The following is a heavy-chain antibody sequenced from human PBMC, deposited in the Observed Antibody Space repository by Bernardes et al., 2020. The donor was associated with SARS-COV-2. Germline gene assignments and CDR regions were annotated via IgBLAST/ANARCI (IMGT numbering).Heavy chain of an antibody. CDR3: ARGFDY. CDR1: GGSISAYY. Sequence: SETLSLTCTVSGGSISAYYWSWFRQPPGKGLEWIGYLYYTGSTHYNPSLQSRVTISVDTSKNQFSLKLSSVTAADTAVYYCARGFDYWGQGILVTVSS. J-gene: IGHJ4*02. CDR2: LYYTGST. V-gene: IGHV4-59*01.